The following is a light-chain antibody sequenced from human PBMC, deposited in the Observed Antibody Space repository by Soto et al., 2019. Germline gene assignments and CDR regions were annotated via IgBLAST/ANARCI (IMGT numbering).Light chain of an antibody. J-gene: IGKJ1*01. CDR2: AAS. CDR3: QQTDSFPRT. CDR1: QSISSY. V-gene: IGKV1-39*01. Sequence: IQMTQSPSSLSASVLDIFTITCRASQSISSYLNWYQHKPGKAPKLLIYAASSLQTGVPSRFSGSRSGTDFALTISSLQRDDFATYYCQQTDSFPRTFGQGTKVDIK.